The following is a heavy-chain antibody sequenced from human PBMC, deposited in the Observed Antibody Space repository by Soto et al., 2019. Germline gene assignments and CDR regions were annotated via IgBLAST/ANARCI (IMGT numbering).Heavy chain of an antibody. D-gene: IGHD2-15*01. V-gene: IGHV1-8*01. J-gene: IGHJ4*02. Sequence: QVQLVQSGAEVKKPGASVKVSCKASGYTFTSYDINWVRQATGQGLEWMGWMNPNSGNTGYAQKFQGRVTMTRNTSISTAYMELSSLRSEDTAVYYCARGFREYCSGGSCYRYFDYWGQGTLVIVSP. CDR2: MNPNSGNT. CDR1: GYTFTSYD. CDR3: ARGFREYCSGGSCYRYFDY.